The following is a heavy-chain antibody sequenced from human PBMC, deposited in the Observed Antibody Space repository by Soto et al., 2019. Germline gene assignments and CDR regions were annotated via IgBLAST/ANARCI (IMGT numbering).Heavy chain of an antibody. D-gene: IGHD5-12*01. J-gene: IGHJ3*02. Sequence: TLSLTCTVSGGSISSSSYYWGWIRQPPGKGLEWIGSIYYSGSTYYNPSLKSRVTISVDTSKNQFSLKLSSVTAADTAVYYCARCIRYSGYDAAFDIWGQGTMVTVSS. CDR3: ARCIRYSGYDAAFDI. CDR2: IYYSGST. V-gene: IGHV4-39*01. CDR1: GGSISSSSYY.